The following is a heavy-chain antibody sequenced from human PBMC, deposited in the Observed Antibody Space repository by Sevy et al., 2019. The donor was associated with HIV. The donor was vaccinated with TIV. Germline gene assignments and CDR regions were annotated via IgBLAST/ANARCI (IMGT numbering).Heavy chain of an antibody. D-gene: IGHD3-22*01. J-gene: IGHJ3*02. V-gene: IGHV4-28*01. CDR2: IYYSGRT. Sequence: SETLSLTCAVSGYSISSSNWWGWIRQPPGKGLEWIECIYYSGRTYHNPSLKSRVSMSVDTSKNQFSLKLSSVTAVDTAVYYCARNRVRSSGRRLEAFDIWGQGTMVTVSS. CDR1: GYSISSSNW. CDR3: ARNRVRSSGRRLEAFDI.